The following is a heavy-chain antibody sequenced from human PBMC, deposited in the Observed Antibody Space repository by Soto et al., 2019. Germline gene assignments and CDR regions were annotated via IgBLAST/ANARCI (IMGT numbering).Heavy chain of an antibody. CDR2: INPNSGGT. CDR3: ARGSYGEGHTNNWFDP. V-gene: IGHV1-2*04. Sequence: QVQLVQSGAEVKKPGASVKVSCKASGYTFTGYYMHWVRQAPGQGLEWMGWINPNSGGTNYAQKFQGWVTMTRDTSISTAYMELSRLRSDDTAVYYCARGSYGEGHTNNWFDPWGQGTLVTVSS. J-gene: IGHJ5*02. D-gene: IGHD4-17*01. CDR1: GYTFTGYY.